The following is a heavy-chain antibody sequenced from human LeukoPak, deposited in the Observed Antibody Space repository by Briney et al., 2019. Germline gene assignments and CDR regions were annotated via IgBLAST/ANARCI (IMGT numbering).Heavy chain of an antibody. V-gene: IGHV4-4*07. CDR3: ARARRCSSTSCYFDRYFDL. D-gene: IGHD2-2*01. Sequence: SETLSLTCTGSGGSISSYYWSWIRQPAGKGLEWIGRIYTSGSTNYNPSLKSRVTMSVDTSKNQFSLKLSSVTAADTAVYCARARRCSSTSCYFDRYFDLWGRGTLVTVSS. CDR2: IYTSGST. J-gene: IGHJ2*01. CDR1: GGSISSYY.